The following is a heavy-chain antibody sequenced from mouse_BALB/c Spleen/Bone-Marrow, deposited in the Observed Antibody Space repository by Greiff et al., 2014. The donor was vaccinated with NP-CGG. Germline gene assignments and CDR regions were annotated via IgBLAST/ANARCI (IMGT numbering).Heavy chain of an antibody. D-gene: IGHD3-3*01. CDR3: AGDGAY. Sequence: VQLKQSGAELVKPGASVKLSCTASGFNIKDTYMHWVKQRPEQGLEWIGRIDPANGNTKYDPKFQGKATVTADTSSNTAYLQLSSLTSEDTAVYYCAGDGAYWGQGTLVTVSA. J-gene: IGHJ3*01. CDR2: IDPANGNT. CDR1: GFNIKDTY. V-gene: IGHV14-3*02.